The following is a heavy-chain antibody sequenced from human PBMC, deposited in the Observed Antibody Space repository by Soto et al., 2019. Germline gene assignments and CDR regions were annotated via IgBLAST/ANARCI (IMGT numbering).Heavy chain of an antibody. CDR2: ISGSGGST. Sequence: GGSLRLSCAASGFTFSSYAMSWVRQAPGKGLEWVSAISGSGGSTYYADSVKGRFTISRDNSKNTLYLQMNSLRAEDTAVYYCAKHYQSGWLLYVSDYWGQGTLVTVSS. J-gene: IGHJ4*02. CDR3: AKHYQSGWLLYVSDY. V-gene: IGHV3-23*01. CDR1: GFTFSSYA. D-gene: IGHD3-3*01.